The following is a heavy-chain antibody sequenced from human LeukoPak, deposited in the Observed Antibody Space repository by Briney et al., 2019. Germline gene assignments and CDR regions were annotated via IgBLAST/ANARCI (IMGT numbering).Heavy chain of an antibody. CDR1: GFTFSSYW. Sequence: HSGGSLRLSCAASGFTFSSYWMSWVRQAPGKGLEWVANIKQDGSEKYYVDSVKGRFTISRDNAKNSLYPQMNSLRAEDTAVYYCARERYNWNYAFDYWGQGTLVTVSS. CDR2: IKQDGSEK. D-gene: IGHD1-7*01. V-gene: IGHV3-7*01. J-gene: IGHJ4*02. CDR3: ARERYNWNYAFDY.